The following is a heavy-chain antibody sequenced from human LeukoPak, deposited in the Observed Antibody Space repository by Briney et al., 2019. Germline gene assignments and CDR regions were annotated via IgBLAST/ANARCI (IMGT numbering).Heavy chain of an antibody. CDR3: ARDILSERGYSYGYKDY. V-gene: IGHV3-7*01. Sequence: GGSLRLSCATSRFPFYDYWMSWVRQAPGKGLEWVANIKQDGSEKYYADSVKGRFTISRDNSKNTLYLQMNSLRAEDTAVYYCARDILSERGYSYGYKDYWGQGTLVTVSS. J-gene: IGHJ4*02. D-gene: IGHD5-18*01. CDR1: RFPFYDYW. CDR2: IKQDGSEK.